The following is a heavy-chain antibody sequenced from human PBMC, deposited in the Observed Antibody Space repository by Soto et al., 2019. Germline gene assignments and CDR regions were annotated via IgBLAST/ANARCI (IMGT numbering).Heavy chain of an antibody. CDR3: ARGKKDFWSGYYPPLFSYYYYGMDV. J-gene: IGHJ6*02. V-gene: IGHV4-34*01. CDR1: GGSFSGYY. CDR2: INHSRST. Sequence: WETLSLTCAVYGGSFSGYYRSWIRQPPGKGLEWIGEINHSRSTNYNPSLKSRVTISVDTSKNQFSLKLSSVTAADTAVYYCARGKKDFWSGYYPPLFSYYYYGMDVWGQGTTLTVSS. D-gene: IGHD3-3*01.